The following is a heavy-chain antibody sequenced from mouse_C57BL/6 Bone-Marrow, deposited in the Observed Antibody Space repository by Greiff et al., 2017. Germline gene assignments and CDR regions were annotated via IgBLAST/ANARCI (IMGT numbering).Heavy chain of an antibody. CDR3: ARGGNYRGYYFDY. Sequence: QVQLQESGAELVKPGASVTMSCKASGYTFTTYPIEWMKQNHGKSLEWIGYFHPYNDDTKYNEKFKGKATLTVEKSSSTVYFELSRLASDDSAVYYCARGGNYRGYYFDYWGQGTTLTVSS. CDR2: FHPYNDDT. D-gene: IGHD2-1*01. V-gene: IGHV1-47*01. J-gene: IGHJ2*01. CDR1: GYTFTTYP.